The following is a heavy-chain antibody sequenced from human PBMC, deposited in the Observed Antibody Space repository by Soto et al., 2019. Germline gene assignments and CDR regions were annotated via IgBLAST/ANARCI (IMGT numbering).Heavy chain of an antibody. V-gene: IGHV3-23*01. D-gene: IGHD1-26*01. CDR2: LPEIGTNT. CDR3: AKKSGVGATWYFDY. J-gene: IGHJ4*02. CDR1: GFSCSNYG. Sequence: WSMRVSCAASGFSCSNYGMSWVRQAPGKGLEWVSALPEIGTNTYYADPVKGRFTISRDNSKNTLFLQINNLRAGDTAVYYCAKKSGVGATWYFDYWGQGTLVTVSS.